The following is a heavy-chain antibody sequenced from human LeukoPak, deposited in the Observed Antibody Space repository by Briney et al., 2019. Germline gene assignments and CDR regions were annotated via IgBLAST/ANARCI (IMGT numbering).Heavy chain of an antibody. Sequence: PGGSLRLSCAASGFTFSSYAMSWVRQAPGKGLEWVSTISGSGSATYYADSVKGRFTVSRDNSRNTLFPQMDSLRVEDTAVYYCAKRNPVYTWNSDVLWGQGSLVTVSS. J-gene: IGHJ4*02. CDR2: ISGSGSAT. V-gene: IGHV3-23*01. D-gene: IGHD1-1*01. CDR3: AKRNPVYTWNSDVL. CDR1: GFTFSSYA.